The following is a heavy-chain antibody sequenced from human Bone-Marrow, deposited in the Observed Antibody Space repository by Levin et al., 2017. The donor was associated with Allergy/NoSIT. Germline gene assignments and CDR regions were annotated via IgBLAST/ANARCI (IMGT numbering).Heavy chain of an antibody. Sequence: GGSLRLSCAASGFTFRTYAMNWVRQAPGKGLEWVSVISGGGGSPYYADSVSGRFTISRDNSKNTLYLLMNSLRAEDTAVYYCAKGGYCSGTSCHQDYYMDVWGQGTTVTVSS. J-gene: IGHJ6*02. V-gene: IGHV3-23*01. CDR3: AKGGYCSGTSCHQDYYMDV. CDR2: ISGGGGSP. CDR1: GFTFRTYA. D-gene: IGHD2-2*01.